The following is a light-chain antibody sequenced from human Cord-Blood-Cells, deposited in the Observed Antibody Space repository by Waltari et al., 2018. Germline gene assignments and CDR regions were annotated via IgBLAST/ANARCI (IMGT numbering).Light chain of an antibody. CDR3: QSADSSVTYYV. Sequence: SYELTQPPSVSVSPGQPAKITCSGDALPKQYADWYQQKPGQAPGLVIYKDSERPSGIPERFSGSSSGTTVTLTMSGGQAEDEAYYYCQSADSSVTYYVCGTRTNVTVL. CDR1: ALPKQY. J-gene: IGLJ1*01. CDR2: KDS. V-gene: IGLV3-25*03.